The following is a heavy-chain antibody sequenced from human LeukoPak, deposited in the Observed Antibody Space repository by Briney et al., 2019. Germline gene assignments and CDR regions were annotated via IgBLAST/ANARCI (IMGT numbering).Heavy chain of an antibody. Sequence: GGSLRLSCAASGFTFSSYWMSWVRQAPGKGLEWVANIKQDGSEKYYVDSVKGRFTISRDNAKNSLYLQINSLRAEDTAVYYCARDAAWFGELLDAFDIWGQGTMVTVSS. J-gene: IGHJ3*02. CDR2: IKQDGSEK. CDR1: GFTFSSYW. V-gene: IGHV3-7*03. CDR3: ARDAAWFGELLDAFDI. D-gene: IGHD3-10*01.